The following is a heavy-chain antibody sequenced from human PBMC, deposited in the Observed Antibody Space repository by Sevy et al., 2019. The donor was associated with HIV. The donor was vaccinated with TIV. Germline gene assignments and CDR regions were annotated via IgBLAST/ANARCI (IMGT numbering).Heavy chain of an antibody. CDR3: ARRAPGSRGAFDI. Sequence: SETLSITCTVSGGSISSSSYYWGWIRQPPGKGLEWIGSIYYCGSTYYNPPLKSRVTISVDTSKNQFSLKLSSVTAADAAVYYCARRAPGSRGAFDIWGQGTMVTVSS. J-gene: IGHJ3*02. CDR2: IYYCGST. CDR1: GGSISSSSYY. D-gene: IGHD2-2*01. V-gene: IGHV4-39*01.